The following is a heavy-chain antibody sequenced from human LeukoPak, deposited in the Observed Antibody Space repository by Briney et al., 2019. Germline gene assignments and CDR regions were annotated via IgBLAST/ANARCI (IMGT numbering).Heavy chain of an antibody. CDR3: ARRGDRNDVYDY. CDR1: GGSISSSSYY. D-gene: IGHD1-1*01. CDR2: IYYSGST. J-gene: IGHJ4*02. Sequence: SETLSLTCTVSGGSISSSSYYWGWIRQPPGKGLEWIGSIYYSGSTYYNPSLKSRVTISVDTSKNQFSLKLSSVTAADTAVYYCARRGDRNDVYDYWGQGTLVTVSS. V-gene: IGHV4-39*07.